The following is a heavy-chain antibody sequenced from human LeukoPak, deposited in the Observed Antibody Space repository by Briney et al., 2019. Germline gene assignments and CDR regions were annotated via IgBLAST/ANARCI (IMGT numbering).Heavy chain of an antibody. CDR3: AKSLAVTRITMVRGADWFDP. Sequence: GGSLRLSCAASGFSFSTYAMTWVRQAPGKGLERVSAISGSSGSTSYADSVKGRFTISRDNSKNTLYLQMNSLRAEDTAVYYCAKSLAVTRITMVRGADWFDPWGQGTLVTVSS. D-gene: IGHD3-10*01. J-gene: IGHJ5*02. CDR2: ISGSSGST. V-gene: IGHV3-23*01. CDR1: GFSFSTYA.